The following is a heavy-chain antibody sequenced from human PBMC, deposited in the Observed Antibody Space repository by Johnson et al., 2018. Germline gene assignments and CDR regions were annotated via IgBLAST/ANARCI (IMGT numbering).Heavy chain of an antibody. D-gene: IGHD6-19*01. CDR2: VSYDEKSK. V-gene: IGHV3-30*03. CDR3: ARREWLGAGTSAFDI. J-gene: IGHJ3*02. Sequence: QVQLVQSGGGVVQPGRSLRLSCAASGFTFSSYGMHWVRQAPGKGLEWVAVVSYDEKSKYYADSVKGRFTISRDNSKNTLYLQMNSLRDEETAVYYCARREWLGAGTSAFDIWGQGTVVTISS. CDR1: GFTFSSYG.